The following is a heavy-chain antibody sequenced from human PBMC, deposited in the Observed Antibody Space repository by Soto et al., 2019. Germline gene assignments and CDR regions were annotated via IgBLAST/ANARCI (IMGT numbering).Heavy chain of an antibody. D-gene: IGHD6-19*01. CDR1: GGSFSGYY. CDR2: INHSGST. J-gene: IGHJ5*02. Sequence: PSETLSLTCAVYGGSFSGYYWSWIRQPPGKGLEWIGEINHSGSTNYNPSLKSRVTISVDTSKNQFSLKLSSVTAADTAVYYCARGGDRYSSGWYLSRWFDPWGQGTLVTVSS. V-gene: IGHV4-34*01. CDR3: ARGGDRYSSGWYLSRWFDP.